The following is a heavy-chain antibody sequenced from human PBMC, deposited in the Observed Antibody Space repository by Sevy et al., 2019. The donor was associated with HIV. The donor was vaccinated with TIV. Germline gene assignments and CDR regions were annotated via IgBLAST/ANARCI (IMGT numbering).Heavy chain of an antibody. CDR2: LSFGCGEI. D-gene: IGHD2-8*01. V-gene: IGHV3-23*01. CDR3: AREGCTKPHDY. CDR1: GFTFSKYS. Sequence: GGSLRLSCAASGFTFSKYSMSWVRQPPGKGLEWVSILSFGCGEINYADSVKGRFTISRDNSKSSLYLQMNNLGPEDTAVYYCAREGCTKPHDYWGQGTLVTVSS. J-gene: IGHJ4*02.